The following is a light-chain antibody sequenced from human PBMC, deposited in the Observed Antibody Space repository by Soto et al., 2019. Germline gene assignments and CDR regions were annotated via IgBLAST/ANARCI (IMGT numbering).Light chain of an antibody. CDR3: QQSYRTPLT. V-gene: IGKV1-39*01. CDR1: QSISSF. J-gene: IGKJ1*01. Sequence: DIQMTQSPSSLSASVGDRVTITCRASQSISSFLNWYQQKPGKAPKPLIYAASSLQSGVPSRFSGSGSGTDFTLTISTLQPEDFATYYCQQSYRTPLTFGQGTKVDIK. CDR2: AAS.